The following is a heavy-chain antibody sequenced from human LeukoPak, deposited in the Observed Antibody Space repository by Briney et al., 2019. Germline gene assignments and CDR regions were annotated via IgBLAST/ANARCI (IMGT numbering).Heavy chain of an antibody. CDR2: ISWNSGSI. V-gene: IGHV3-9*01. D-gene: IGHD6-13*01. J-gene: IGHJ5*02. CDR3: ARGSSSLPTGWFDP. CDR1: GFTFNSYS. Sequence: GGSLRLSCAASGFTFNSYSMNWVRQAPGKGLEWVSGISWNSGSIGYADSVKGRFTISRDNAKNSLYLQMNSLRAEDTALYYCARGSSSLPTGWFDPWGQGTPVTVSS.